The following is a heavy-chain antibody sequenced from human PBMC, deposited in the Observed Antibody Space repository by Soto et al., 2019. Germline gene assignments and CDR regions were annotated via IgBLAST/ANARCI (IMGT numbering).Heavy chain of an antibody. CDR1: GFTFSSYG. CDR3: AKDVGVGATITPELDY. CDR2: ISYDGSNK. J-gene: IGHJ4*02. Sequence: GGSLRLSCAASGFTFSSYGMHWVRQAPGKGLEWVAVISYDGSNKYYADSVKGRFTISRDNSKNTLYLQMNSLRAEDTAVYYCAKDVGVGATITPELDYWGQGTLVTVSS. V-gene: IGHV3-30*18. D-gene: IGHD1-26*01.